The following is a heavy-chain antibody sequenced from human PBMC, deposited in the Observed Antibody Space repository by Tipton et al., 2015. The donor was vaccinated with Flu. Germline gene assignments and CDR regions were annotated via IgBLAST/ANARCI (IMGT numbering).Heavy chain of an antibody. D-gene: IGHD2-21*02. Sequence: LRLSCTVPGGSISSSSYYWGWIRQPAGRGLEWIGSIYYSGSTRYNPSLKSRVTISIDTSKNQFYLKLSSVTAADAAVYYCARTDLAYCGGDCYWGQGTRVTVSS. J-gene: IGHJ3*01. CDR2: IYYSGST. V-gene: IGHV4-39*07. CDR1: GGSISSSSYY. CDR3: ARTDLAYCGGDCY.